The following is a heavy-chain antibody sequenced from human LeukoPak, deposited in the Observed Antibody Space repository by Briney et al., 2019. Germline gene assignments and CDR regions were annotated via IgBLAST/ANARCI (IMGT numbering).Heavy chain of an antibody. CDR2: IYYSGST. D-gene: IGHD3-10*01. V-gene: IGHV4-59*08. J-gene: IGHJ6*02. CDR1: GGSISSYY. Sequence: SETLSLTCTVSGGSISSYYWSWIRQPPGKGLEWIGYIYYSGSTNYNPSLKSRVTISVDTSKNQFSLKLSSVTAADTAVYYCARQTYYYGSGSYSNYYGMDAWGQGTTVAVSS. CDR3: ARQTYYYGSGSYSNYYGMDA.